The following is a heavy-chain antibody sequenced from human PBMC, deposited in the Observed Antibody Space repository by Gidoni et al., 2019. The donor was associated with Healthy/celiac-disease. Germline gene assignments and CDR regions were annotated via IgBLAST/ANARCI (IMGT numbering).Heavy chain of an antibody. D-gene: IGHD3-10*01. V-gene: IGHV3-23*01. CDR2: IGGSGGSA. J-gene: IGHJ4*02. Sequence: EAQLLVSGGGLVQPGGSLRLSCASSGFTFSSYAMSGVRQAPGKGLEWVSAIGGSGGSAYYADSVEGRFTISRDNTKNTLYLQMNSLRAEDTAVYYCALSTGYGSGSSYWGQGTLVTVSS. CDR3: ALSTGYGSGSSY. CDR1: GFTFSSYA.